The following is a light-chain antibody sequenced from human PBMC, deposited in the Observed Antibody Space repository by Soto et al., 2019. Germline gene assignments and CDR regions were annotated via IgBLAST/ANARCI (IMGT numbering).Light chain of an antibody. CDR2: GAS. J-gene: IGKJ1*01. V-gene: IGKV3-20*01. CDR1: QSVSSSY. Sequence: EIVLTQSPGTLSLSPGERATLSCRASQSVSSSYLAWYQQKLGQAPRLLIYGASSRATGIPARFSGSGSGTDFTLTISRLEPEDFAVYYWQQYDSSPQTFGQGTKVEIK. CDR3: QQYDSSPQT.